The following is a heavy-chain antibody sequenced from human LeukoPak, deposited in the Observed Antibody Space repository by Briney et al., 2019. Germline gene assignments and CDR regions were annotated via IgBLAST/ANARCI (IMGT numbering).Heavy chain of an antibody. D-gene: IGHD6-19*01. V-gene: IGHV3-48*03. CDR3: ARDAVGWYKRIEN. CDR2: ISGSGSTI. Sequence: GGSLRLSCAASGFTFSSYEMNWVRQAPGKGLEWVSYISGSGSTIYYADSVRGRFTISRDNAKNSLYLQMNSLRAEDTALYFCARDAVGWYKRIENWGQGTLVTVSS. J-gene: IGHJ4*02. CDR1: GFTFSSYE.